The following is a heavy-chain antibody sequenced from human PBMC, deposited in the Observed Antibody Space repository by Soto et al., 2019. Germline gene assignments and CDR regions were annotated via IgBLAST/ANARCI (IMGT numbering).Heavy chain of an antibody. CDR1: GYTFTTYG. D-gene: IGHD6-13*01. J-gene: IGHJ4*02. CDR2: ISAYNGNT. V-gene: IGHV1-18*04. Sequence: QVQLVQSGAEVKKPGASVKVSCTASGYTFTTYGISWVRQAPGQGLEWMGWISAYNGNTNYAQKVQGRVTMTTDTSTSTACMELRSLRSDDTAVYYCARTGESSSFEYLGQGTLVTVSS. CDR3: ARTGESSSFEY.